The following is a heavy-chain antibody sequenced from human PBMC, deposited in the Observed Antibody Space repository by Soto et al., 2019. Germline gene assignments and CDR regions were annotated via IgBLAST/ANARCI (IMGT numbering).Heavy chain of an antibody. V-gene: IGHV3-48*03. J-gene: IGHJ6*02. CDR2: ISSSGSDR. Sequence: GGSLRLSCAASGFTFSSYEMNWVRQAPGKGLEWVSYISSSGSDRYYADSVRGRFTISRGNAKNSLYLQMTSLRAEDTGVYYCVRGPANYYYYGLDVWGQGTTVTVSS. CDR3: VRGPANYYYYGLDV. CDR1: GFTFSSYE.